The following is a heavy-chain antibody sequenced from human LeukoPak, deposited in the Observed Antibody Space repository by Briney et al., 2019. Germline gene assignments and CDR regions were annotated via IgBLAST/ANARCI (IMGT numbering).Heavy chain of an antibody. V-gene: IGHV3-30-3*01. CDR1: GFTFGSYV. CDR3: AREDLDWLGMDV. CDR2: ISYDGSNK. D-gene: IGHD3-9*01. Sequence: GGSLRLSCAASGFTFGSYVMHWVRQAPGEGLEWMAVISYDGSNKYYADSVKGRFTISRDNSKNTLYLQMNSLRAEDTAVYYCAREDLDWLGMDVWGQGTTVTVSS. J-gene: IGHJ6*02.